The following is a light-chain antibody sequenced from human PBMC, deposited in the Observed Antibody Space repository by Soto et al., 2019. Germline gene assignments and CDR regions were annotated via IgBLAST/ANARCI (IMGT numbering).Light chain of an antibody. Sequence: EIVLTHSPATLSLSPWEIATLSCRASPSVTNFLAWYQQKPGQAPRLLIYGAFNRATGIPARFSGSGSGTDFTLTISSLEPEDSAIYYCQQGNIWPPVTFGQGTRLEIK. V-gene: IGKV3-11*01. CDR2: GAF. CDR1: PSVTNF. J-gene: IGKJ5*01. CDR3: QQGNIWPPVT.